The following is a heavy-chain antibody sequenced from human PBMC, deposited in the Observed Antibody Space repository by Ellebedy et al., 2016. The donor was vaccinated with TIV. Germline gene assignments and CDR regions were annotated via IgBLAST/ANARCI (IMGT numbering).Heavy chain of an antibody. D-gene: IGHD3-10*01. CDR3: AREWTYYYGLGY. V-gene: IGHV4-39*02. CDR1: GGSISSSNDY. Sequence: MPGGSLRLSCTVSGGSISSSNDYWAWIRQPPGKGLEWIGTIYYSGSTYYNPSLKSRVTMSVDTSKNQFSLQLSSVTATDTAVYYCAREWTYYYGLGYWGQGTLVTVSS. CDR2: IYYSGST. J-gene: IGHJ4*02.